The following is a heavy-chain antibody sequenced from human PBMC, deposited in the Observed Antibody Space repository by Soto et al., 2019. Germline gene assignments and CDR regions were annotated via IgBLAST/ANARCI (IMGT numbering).Heavy chain of an antibody. V-gene: IGHV3-30*18. CDR3: AKEGVVVVPASDSDGFDV. D-gene: IGHD2-2*01. J-gene: IGHJ3*01. Sequence: QVQLVESGGGVVQPGRSLRLSCAASGFTFNIFGMHWARQAPGKGLEWVAFITYDGSRKYYVDSVKGRFTISRDNSKNTCDLQMNSLRAEDTAVYYCAKEGVVVVPASDSDGFDVWGLGKMVIVSS. CDR1: GFTFNIFG. CDR2: ITYDGSRK.